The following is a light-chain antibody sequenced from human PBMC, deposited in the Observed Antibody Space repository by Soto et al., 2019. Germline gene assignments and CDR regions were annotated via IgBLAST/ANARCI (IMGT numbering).Light chain of an antibody. V-gene: IGKV1-33*01. CDR2: DAS. CDR3: QQYDNLLIA. J-gene: IGKJ5*01. CDR1: QDITNS. Sequence: DIQLTQSPSSLSASVGDRVTITCQASQDITNSFNWYQQKPGKAPKLLIYDASNLETGVPSRFSGSGFGTDFTFTISSLQAEDMATYYCQQYDNLLIAFGQGTRLDIK.